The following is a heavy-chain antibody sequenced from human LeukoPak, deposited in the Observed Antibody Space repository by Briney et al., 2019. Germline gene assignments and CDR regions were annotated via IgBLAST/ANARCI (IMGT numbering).Heavy chain of an antibody. V-gene: IGHV4-38-2*01. CDR3: ARHPGSWYYYYYMDV. CDR2: IYHSGST. CDR1: GYSISSGYY. J-gene: IGHJ6*03. D-gene: IGHD6-6*01. Sequence: PSETLSLTCAVSGYSISSGYYWGWIRQPPGKGLEWIGSIYHSGSTYYNPSLKSRVTISVDTSKNQFSLKLSPVTAADTAVYYCARHPGSWYYYYYMDVWGKGTTVTVSS.